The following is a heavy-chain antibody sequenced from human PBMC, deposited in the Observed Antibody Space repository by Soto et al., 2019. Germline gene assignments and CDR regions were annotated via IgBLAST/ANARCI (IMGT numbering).Heavy chain of an antibody. CDR2: IYYSGST. CDR1: GGSISSYY. D-gene: IGHD5-18*01. J-gene: IGHJ6*02. V-gene: IGHV4-59*01. CDR3: ARVRKDTAMVTGYYYGMDV. Sequence: SETLSLTCTVSGGSISSYYWSWIRQPPGKGLEWIGYIYYSGSTNYNPSLKSRVTISVDTSKNQFSLKLSSVTAADTAVYYCARVRKDTAMVTGYYYGMDVWGQGTTVTVSS.